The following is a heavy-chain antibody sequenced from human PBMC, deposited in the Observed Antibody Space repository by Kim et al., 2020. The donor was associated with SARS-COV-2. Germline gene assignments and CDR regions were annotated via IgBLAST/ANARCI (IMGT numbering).Heavy chain of an antibody. CDR3: ARGADIVVVPAARGGRYGMDV. D-gene: IGHD2-2*01. V-gene: IGHV4-34*01. CDR1: GGSFSAYY. CDR2: INHSGST. Sequence: SETLSLTCAVYGGSFSAYYWSWIRQPPGKGLEWIGEINHSGSTNYNPSLKSRGTISGDTPKNQFALKLSSVTAADTAVYYCARGADIVVVPAARGGRYGMDVWGQGTTVTVSS. J-gene: IGHJ6*02.